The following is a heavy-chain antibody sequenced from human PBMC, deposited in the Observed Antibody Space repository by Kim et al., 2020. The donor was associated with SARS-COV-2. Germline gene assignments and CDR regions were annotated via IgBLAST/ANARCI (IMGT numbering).Heavy chain of an antibody. V-gene: IGHV3-23*01. J-gene: IGHJ6*02. Sequence: GGSLRLSCAASGFTFSSYAMSWVRQAPGKGLEWVSAISGSGGSTYYADSVKGRFTISRDNSKNTLYLQMNSLRAEDTAVYYCAKGGLGDTAMVKYYYGMDVWGQGTTVTVSS. CDR1: GFTFSSYA. CDR2: ISGSGGST. D-gene: IGHD5-18*01. CDR3: AKGGLGDTAMVKYYYGMDV.